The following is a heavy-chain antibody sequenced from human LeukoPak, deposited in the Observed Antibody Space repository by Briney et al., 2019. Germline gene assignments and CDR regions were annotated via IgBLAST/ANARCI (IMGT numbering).Heavy chain of an antibody. CDR3: ARRYYDDSSGLYYFDY. D-gene: IGHD3-22*01. Sequence: PSETLSLTCTVSGGSISSGGYYWSWIRQHPGKGLEWMGYIYYSGSTYYNPSLKSRVTISVDTSKNQFSLKLSSVTAADTAVYYCARRYYDDSSGLYYFDYRGQGTLVTVSS. J-gene: IGHJ4*02. V-gene: IGHV4-31*03. CDR2: IYYSGST. CDR1: GGSISSGGYY.